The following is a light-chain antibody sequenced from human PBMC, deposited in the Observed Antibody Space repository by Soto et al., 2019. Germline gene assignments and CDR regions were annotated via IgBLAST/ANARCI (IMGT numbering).Light chain of an antibody. V-gene: IGKV3-20*01. CDR3: LQDSNYPLT. J-gene: IGKJ4*01. Sequence: EIVLTQSPGTLSLSPGERATLSCRASQSVSSSYLAWYQQKPGQAPRLLIYGASSRATGIPDRFSGSGSGTDFTLTISGLQPDDFATYYCLQDSNYPLTFGGGTKVEVK. CDR1: QSVSSSY. CDR2: GAS.